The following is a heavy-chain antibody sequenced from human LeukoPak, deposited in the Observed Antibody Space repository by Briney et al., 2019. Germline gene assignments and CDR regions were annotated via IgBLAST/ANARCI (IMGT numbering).Heavy chain of an antibody. Sequence: SGGSLRLSCAASGFTFSSYAMSWLREAPGKGLEWVSATSGSGGSTYYADSVKGRFTISRDNSKNTLYLQMNSLRAEDTAVYYCAKEEYSSSGTDWFDPWGQGTLVTVSS. CDR1: GFTFSSYA. CDR2: TSGSGGST. V-gene: IGHV3-23*01. J-gene: IGHJ5*02. CDR3: AKEEYSSSGTDWFDP. D-gene: IGHD6-13*01.